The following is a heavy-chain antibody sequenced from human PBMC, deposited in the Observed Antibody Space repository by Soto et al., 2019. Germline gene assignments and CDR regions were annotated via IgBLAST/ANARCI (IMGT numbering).Heavy chain of an antibody. J-gene: IGHJ6*02. D-gene: IGHD2-2*01. V-gene: IGHV4-39*01. CDR1: GGSISSSSYY. CDR2: IYYSGST. CDR3: AREGTSDSYGMDV. Sequence: SQTLSLTCTVSGGSISSSSYYWGWIRQPPGKGLEWIGSIYYSGSTYYNPSLKSRVTISVDTSKNQFSLKLSSVTAADTAVYYCAREGTSDSYGMDVWGQGPTVTVS.